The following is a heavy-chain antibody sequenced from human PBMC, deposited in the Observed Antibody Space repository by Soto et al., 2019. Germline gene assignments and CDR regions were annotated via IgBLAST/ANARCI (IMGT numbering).Heavy chain of an antibody. CDR3: ARDLDGSGAYYTDF. CDR2: ISAYKTNI. J-gene: IGHJ4*02. CDR1: VYTFPNYG. Sequence: ASVEDSCKDSVYTFPNYGITWVRQAPGQGLEWMGWISAYKTNIKYAQKFQGRVTLTTDTSTSTAYMELRSLRSDDTAIYYCARDLDGSGAYYTDFWGQGTLVTVSS. D-gene: IGHD3-10*01. V-gene: IGHV1-18*01.